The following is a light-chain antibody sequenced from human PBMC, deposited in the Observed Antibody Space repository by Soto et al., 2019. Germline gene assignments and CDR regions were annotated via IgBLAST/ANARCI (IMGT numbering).Light chain of an antibody. CDR3: QQYDSYSWT. V-gene: IGKV1-5*01. CDR2: DVS. Sequence: DIQMTQSPSTLSSSVGERVTLTCRASQSVSNWLAWYKQKPGKAPNLLSYDVSSLESGVPSRFRGSGSGTEFILTISSLKPDDFETYYCQQYDSYSWTFGQGTKVDIK. CDR1: QSVSNW. J-gene: IGKJ1*01.